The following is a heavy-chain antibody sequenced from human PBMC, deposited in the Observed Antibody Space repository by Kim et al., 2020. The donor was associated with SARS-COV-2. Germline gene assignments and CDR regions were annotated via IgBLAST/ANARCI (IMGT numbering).Heavy chain of an antibody. CDR1: GFTFTTYG. CDR2: TSYDGRYK. V-gene: IGHV3-30*03. CDR3: ARDLFLKDNYADHLRDGSDI. D-gene: IGHD4-17*01. J-gene: IGHJ3*02. Sequence: GGSLRLSCAASGFTFTTYGIHWVRQAPGKGLEWVAATSYDGRYKFYGDSVRGRFTVSRDNSRDTVYLQMDSLTFEDTGVYYCARDLFLKDNYADHLRDGSDIWGQGTMVTVSS.